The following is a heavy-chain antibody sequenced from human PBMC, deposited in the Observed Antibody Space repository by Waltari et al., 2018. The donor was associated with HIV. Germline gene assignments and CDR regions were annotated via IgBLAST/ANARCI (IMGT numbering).Heavy chain of an antibody. Sequence: EVQLVQSGAEVKKPGESLLISCKGFGYSFTSYWIAWVRQLPGKGLEWMGIIYPGDSDTKYSPSFQGQVTISADKSITTAYLQWRSLEASDSAIYYCARLGSYGSGSRPFFFDYWGQGTLVTVSS. CDR2: IYPGDSDT. J-gene: IGHJ4*02. CDR3: ARLGSYGSGSRPFFFDY. D-gene: IGHD3-10*01. V-gene: IGHV5-51*03. CDR1: GYSFTSYW.